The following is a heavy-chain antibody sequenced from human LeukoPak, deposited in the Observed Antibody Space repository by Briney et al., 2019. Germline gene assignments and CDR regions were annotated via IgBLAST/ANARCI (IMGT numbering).Heavy chain of an antibody. Sequence: PSETLSLTCTVSGGSISNYYWGWIRQPPGQGLVWIGNIHYSGSTNYNPSLKSRVSISVDTSKNQFSLKLTSVPAADTAVYYCARDSRYYYGMDVWGQGTTVTVSS. CDR3: ARDSRYYYGMDV. D-gene: IGHD1-14*01. CDR2: IHYSGST. V-gene: IGHV4-59*01. J-gene: IGHJ6*02. CDR1: GGSISNYY.